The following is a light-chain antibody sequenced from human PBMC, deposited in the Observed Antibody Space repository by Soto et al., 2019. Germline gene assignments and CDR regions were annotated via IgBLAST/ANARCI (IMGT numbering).Light chain of an antibody. CDR1: QSVSNNY. CDR3: QQYGSSPPIT. CDR2: GAS. J-gene: IGKJ5*01. V-gene: IGKV3-20*01. Sequence: IVLTQSPGTLSLSPGERATLSCRASQSVSNNYLAWYQQKPGQAPRLLIYGASNRATGIPDRFSGSGSGTDFTLTISRLEPEDFAVYYCQQYGSSPPITFDQGTRLEIK.